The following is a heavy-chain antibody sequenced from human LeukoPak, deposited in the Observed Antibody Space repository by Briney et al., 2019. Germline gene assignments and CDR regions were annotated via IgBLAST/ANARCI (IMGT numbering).Heavy chain of an antibody. Sequence: PSETLSLTCTVSGGSISSGDYYWSWIRQPPGKGLEWIGYIYYSGSTYYNPSLKSRVTISVDTSKNQFSLKLSSVTAADTAVYYCARDRHKYYDFWSGFHYFDYWGQGTLVTVPS. CDR2: IYYSGST. V-gene: IGHV4-30-4*01. CDR1: GGSISSGDYY. CDR3: ARDRHKYYDFWSGFHYFDY. D-gene: IGHD3-3*01. J-gene: IGHJ4*02.